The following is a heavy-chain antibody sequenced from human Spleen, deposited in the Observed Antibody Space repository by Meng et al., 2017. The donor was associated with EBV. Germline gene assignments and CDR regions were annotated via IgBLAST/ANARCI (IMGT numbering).Heavy chain of an antibody. CDR1: GYTFTNYY. J-gene: IGHJ4*02. V-gene: IGHV1-46*01. CDR2: INPSDGSR. CDR3: ARLGGLEGATKDY. Sequence: QVQLVQSGAEVKKPGASVNIACKASGYTFTNYYIHWVRQAPGQGLEWMGIINPSDGSRSYAQKLQDRVTMTRDTSTNTVYMELSSLRSEDTAVYYCARLGGLEGATKDYWGQGTLVTVSS. D-gene: IGHD1-26*01.